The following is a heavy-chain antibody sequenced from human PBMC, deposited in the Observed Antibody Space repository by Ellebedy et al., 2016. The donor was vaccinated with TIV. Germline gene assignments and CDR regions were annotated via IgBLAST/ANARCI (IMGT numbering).Heavy chain of an antibody. J-gene: IGHJ6*02. CDR3: ARRRRVVAASPGGGMDV. CDR1: GYTFTTYA. D-gene: IGHD2-15*01. V-gene: IGHV1-3*01. CDR2: INGGNGNT. Sequence: AASVKVSCKASGYTFTTYAIHWVRQAPGQGLEWMGWINGGNGNTKYSQKFQGRVTITRDTSASTAYMELSSLRSEDTAVYYCARRRRVVAASPGGGMDVWGQGTTVTVSS.